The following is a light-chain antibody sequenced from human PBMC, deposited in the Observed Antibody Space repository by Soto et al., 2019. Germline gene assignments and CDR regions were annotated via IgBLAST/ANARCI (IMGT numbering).Light chain of an antibody. Sequence: QSVLTQPPSASGTLGQRVTISCSGSSSNIGRNTVNWYQQLPGTAPKLLIYSHNQRPSGVPDRFSGSKSGTSASLAISGLQSEDEADYYCAAWDDSMNVQLFGGGTKLTVL. CDR1: SSNIGRNT. CDR2: SHN. V-gene: IGLV1-44*01. J-gene: IGLJ2*01. CDR3: AAWDDSMNVQL.